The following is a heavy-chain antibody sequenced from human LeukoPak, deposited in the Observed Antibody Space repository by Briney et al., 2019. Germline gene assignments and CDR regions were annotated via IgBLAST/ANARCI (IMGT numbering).Heavy chain of an antibody. Sequence: GGSLRLSCAASGFTFSSYEMNWVRQAPGKGLEWVSYISSSGSTIYYADSVKGRFTISRDNAKNSLYLQMNSLRAEDTAVYYCARRRGYSGYGMDYWGQGTLVTVSS. D-gene: IGHD5-12*01. V-gene: IGHV3-48*03. CDR1: GFTFSSYE. CDR2: ISSSGSTI. J-gene: IGHJ4*02. CDR3: ARRRGYSGYGMDY.